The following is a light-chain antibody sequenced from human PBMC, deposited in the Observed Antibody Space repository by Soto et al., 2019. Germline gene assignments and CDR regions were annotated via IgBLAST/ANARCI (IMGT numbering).Light chain of an antibody. J-gene: IGLJ1*01. Sequence: QSALTQPPSASGSPGQSVTISCTGTSSDVGSYNYVSWYQQHPGKAPKLMIYEVTKRPSGVPDRFSGSKSSNTASLTVSGLQAEDEADYYCSSYAGSNEYVFGTGTKLTVL. CDR1: SSDVGSYNY. CDR3: SSYAGSNEYV. CDR2: EVT. V-gene: IGLV2-8*01.